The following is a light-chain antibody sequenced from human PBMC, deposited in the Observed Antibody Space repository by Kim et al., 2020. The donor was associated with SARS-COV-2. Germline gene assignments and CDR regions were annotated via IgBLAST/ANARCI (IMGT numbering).Light chain of an antibody. CDR2: CAS. V-gene: IGKV3-20*01. CDR3: QHYGRSPPLT. J-gene: IGKJ3*01. CDR1: QSISTD. Sequence: SPGKSATPAYTASQSISTDLTWYQQTPGQAPRLVVYCASTRATGIPDTFSGSGSGTDFTLSVSRLEPEDFAVYYCQHYGRSPPLTFGPGTKVDIK.